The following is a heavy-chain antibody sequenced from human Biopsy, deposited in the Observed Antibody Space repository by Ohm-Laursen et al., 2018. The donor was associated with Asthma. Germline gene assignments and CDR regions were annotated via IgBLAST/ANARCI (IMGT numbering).Heavy chain of an antibody. V-gene: IGHV3-53*01. CDR1: GFAVSRDY. J-gene: IGHJ4*02. Sequence: SLRLSCAASGFAVSRDYMFWVRQAPGKGLEWVSVIYSGGTSHTADSVRGRFTISRDYSKNTLYLQMRSLRAEDTAVYYCARGDSSNRSHYYFYYWGQGTLVTVSS. CDR3: ARGDSSNRSHYYFYY. CDR2: IYSGGTS. D-gene: IGHD3-22*01.